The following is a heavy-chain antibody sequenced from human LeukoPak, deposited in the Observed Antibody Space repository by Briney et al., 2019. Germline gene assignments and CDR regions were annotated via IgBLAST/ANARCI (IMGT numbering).Heavy chain of an antibody. D-gene: IGHD6-13*01. V-gene: IGHV1-69*13. CDR3: ASSPVAAAVPYTLDY. J-gene: IGHJ4*02. Sequence: ASVKVSCKASGGTFISYAISWVRQAPGQGLEWMGGIIPIFGTANYAQKFQGRVTITADESTSTAYMELSSLRSEDTAVYYCASSPVAAAVPYTLDYWGQGTLVTVSS. CDR2: IIPIFGTA. CDR1: GGTFISYA.